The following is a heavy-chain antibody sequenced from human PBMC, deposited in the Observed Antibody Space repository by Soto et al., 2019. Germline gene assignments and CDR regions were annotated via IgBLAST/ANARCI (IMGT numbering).Heavy chain of an antibody. D-gene: IGHD4-17*01. CDR3: ARLGDGDYVNRYFDL. CDR1: GGSISSYY. CDR2: IYYSGST. V-gene: IGHV4-59*08. Sequence: PSETLSLTCTVSGGSISSYYWSWIRQPPGKGLEWIGYIYYSGSTNYNPSLKSRVTISVDTSKNQFSLKLSSVTAADTAVYYCARLGDGDYVNRYFDLWGRGTLVTVSS. J-gene: IGHJ2*01.